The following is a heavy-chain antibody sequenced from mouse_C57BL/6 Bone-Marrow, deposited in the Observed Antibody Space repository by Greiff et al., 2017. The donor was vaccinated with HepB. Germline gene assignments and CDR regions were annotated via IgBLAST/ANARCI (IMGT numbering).Heavy chain of an antibody. Sequence: VKLQESGAELVRPGSSVKLSCKASGYTFTSYWMHWVKQRPIQGLEWIGNIDPSDSETHYNQKFKDKATLTVDKSSSTAYMQLSSLTSEDSAVYYCASGLLRAFAYWGQGTLVTVSA. CDR2: IDPSDSET. CDR3: ASGLLRAFAY. V-gene: IGHV1-52*01. CDR1: GYTFTSYW. D-gene: IGHD1-1*01. J-gene: IGHJ3*01.